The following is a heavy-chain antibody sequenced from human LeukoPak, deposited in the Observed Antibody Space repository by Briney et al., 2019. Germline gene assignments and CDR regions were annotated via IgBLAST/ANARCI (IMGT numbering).Heavy chain of an antibody. J-gene: IGHJ4*02. CDR1: GYTFTSYG. CDR2: ISAYNGNT. Sequence: ASVKVSCKASGYTFTSYGISWVRQAPGQGLEWMGWISAYNGNTNYAQKLQGRVTMTTDTSTSTAYMELRSLRSDDTAVYYCARGPRDGRITIFGDFDYWGQGTLVTVSS. D-gene: IGHD3-3*01. V-gene: IGHV1-18*01. CDR3: ARGPRDGRITIFGDFDY.